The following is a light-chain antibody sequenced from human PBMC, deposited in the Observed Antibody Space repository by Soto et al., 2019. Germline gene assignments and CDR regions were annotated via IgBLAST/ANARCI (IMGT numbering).Light chain of an antibody. CDR2: DIN. Sequence: QSALTQPASVSGSPEQSITISCTGTSCDVGYYIFVSWYRQHPGKAPKLMIYDINNRPSGVSNRFSGSKSVNTASLTISGLQAEDEADYYCVSYTTSASYVFVTGTKVTV. V-gene: IGLV2-14*01. CDR1: SCDVGYYIF. CDR3: VSYTTSASYV. J-gene: IGLJ1*01.